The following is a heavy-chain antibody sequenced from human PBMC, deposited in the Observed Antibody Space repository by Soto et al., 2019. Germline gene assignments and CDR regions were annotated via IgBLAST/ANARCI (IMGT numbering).Heavy chain of an antibody. J-gene: IGHJ6*02. CDR1: GFTFSSYD. CDR3: ARDLYLYDFWSGPRSYGMDV. V-gene: IGHV3-13*01. CDR2: IGTAGDT. D-gene: IGHD3-3*01. Sequence: PGGSLRLSCAASGFTFSSYDMHWVRQATGKGLEWVSAIGTAGDTYYPGSVKGRFTLSRENAKNSLYLQMNSLRAEDTAVYYCARDLYLYDFWSGPRSYGMDVWGQGTTVTVSS.